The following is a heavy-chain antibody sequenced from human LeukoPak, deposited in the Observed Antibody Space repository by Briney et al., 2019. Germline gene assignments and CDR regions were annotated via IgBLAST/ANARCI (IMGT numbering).Heavy chain of an antibody. CDR3: TRQSEFYYNGMDV. J-gene: IGHJ6*02. CDR2: IHYSGNT. Sequence: SETLSLTCTVSGGSISGHYWSWIRQPPGKGLEYIGYIHYSGNTNYNPSLKSRVTISVDTSKNQFSLRLSSVTAADTGVYYCTRQSEFYYNGMDVWGQGTTVTASS. V-gene: IGHV4-59*08. D-gene: IGHD3-10*01. CDR1: GGSISGHY.